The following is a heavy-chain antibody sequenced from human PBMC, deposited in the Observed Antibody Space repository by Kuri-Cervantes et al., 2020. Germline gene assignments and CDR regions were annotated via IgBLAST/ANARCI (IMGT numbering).Heavy chain of an antibody. J-gene: IGHJ3*02. CDR1: GFTFSSYG. CDR3: AKGAHYYDSSDDAFDI. CDR2: ISYDGSNK. D-gene: IGHD3-22*01. Sequence: GESLKISCAASGFTFSSYGMHWVRQAPGKGLEWVAVISYDGSNKYYADSVKGRFTISRDNSKNTLYLQMNSLRAEDTAVYYCAKGAHYYDSSDDAFDIWGKGQWSPSPQ. V-gene: IGHV3-30*18.